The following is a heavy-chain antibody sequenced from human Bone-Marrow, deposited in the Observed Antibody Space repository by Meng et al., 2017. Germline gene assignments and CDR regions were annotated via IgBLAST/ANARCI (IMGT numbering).Heavy chain of an antibody. CDR1: GGSIRSSSYY. V-gene: IGHV4-39*07. CDR2: IYYSGRT. J-gene: IGHJ5*02. Sequence: LQPQASGEGVVTLSETLSLTCTVSGGSIRSSSYYWGWISQPPGKGLEWIGSIYYSGRTYYNPSLKSRVTISVDTSKNQFSLKLSSVTAADTAVYYCAREKSPLGFDPWGQGTLVTVSS. CDR3: AREKSPLGFDP.